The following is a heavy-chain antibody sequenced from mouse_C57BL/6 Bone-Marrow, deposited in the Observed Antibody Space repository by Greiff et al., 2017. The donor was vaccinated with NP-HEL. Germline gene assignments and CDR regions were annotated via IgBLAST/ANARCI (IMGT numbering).Heavy chain of an antibody. CDR1: GFTFSNYW. Sequence: DVHLVESGGGLVQPGGSMKLSCVASGFTFSNYWMNWVRQSPEKGLEWVAQIRLKSDNYATHYAESVKGRFTISRDDSKSSVYLQMNNLRAEDTGIYYCTNPTVPDWYFDVWGTGTTVTVSS. CDR3: TNPTVPDWYFDV. CDR2: IRLKSDNYAT. D-gene: IGHD1-1*01. V-gene: IGHV6-3*01. J-gene: IGHJ1*03.